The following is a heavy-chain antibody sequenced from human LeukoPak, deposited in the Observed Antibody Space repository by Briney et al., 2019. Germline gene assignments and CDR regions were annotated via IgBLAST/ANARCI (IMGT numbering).Heavy chain of an antibody. CDR3: ARHGKYYYGSGSYSP. Sequence: SETLSLTCAVYGGSFSGYYWSWIRQPPGKGLEWIGSIYYSGSTYYNPSLKSRVTISVDTSKNQFSLKLSSVTAADTAVYYCARHGKYYYGSGSYSPWGQGTLVTVSS. J-gene: IGHJ5*02. CDR1: GGSFSGYY. CDR2: IYYSGST. D-gene: IGHD3-10*01. V-gene: IGHV4-34*01.